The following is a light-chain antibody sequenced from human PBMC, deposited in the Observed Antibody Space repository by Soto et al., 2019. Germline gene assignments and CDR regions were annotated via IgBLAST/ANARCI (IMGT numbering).Light chain of an antibody. CDR1: SSDVGVYNY. V-gene: IGLV2-8*01. CDR2: DVN. J-gene: IGLJ1*01. Sequence: QSALTQPPSASGSPGQSVIISCTGISSDVGVYNYVSWYQQHPGKAPKLMIYDVNKRPSGVPDRFSGSKSGNTASLTVSGLQAEDEADYYCSTSYAGSNNDVFGTGTKLTVL. CDR3: STSYAGSNNDV.